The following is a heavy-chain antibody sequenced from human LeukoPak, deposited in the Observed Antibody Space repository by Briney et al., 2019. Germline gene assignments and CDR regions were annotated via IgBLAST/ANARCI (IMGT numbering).Heavy chain of an antibody. Sequence: SETLSLTCTVSGGSISSYYCSWIRQPPGKGLEWIGYIYYSGSTNYNPSLKSRVTISVDTSKNQFSLKLSSVTAADTAVYYCARDLSAGGFDYWGQGTLVTVSS. D-gene: IGHD6-19*01. J-gene: IGHJ4*02. CDR3: ARDLSAGGFDY. CDR1: GGSISSYY. V-gene: IGHV4-59*01. CDR2: IYYSGST.